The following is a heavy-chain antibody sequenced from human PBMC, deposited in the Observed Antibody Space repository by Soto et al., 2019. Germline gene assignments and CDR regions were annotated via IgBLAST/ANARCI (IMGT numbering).Heavy chain of an antibody. CDR2: ISSSSSYT. V-gene: IGHV3-11*03. J-gene: IGHJ4*02. CDR1: GFTFSDYY. Sequence: GGSLRLSCVASGFTFSDYYMSWIRQAPGKGLEWVSCISSSSSYTNYADSVKGRFTISRDNAKNSLYLQMNSLRAEDTAVYYCARQGYDSSLDYWGQGTLVTVSS. CDR3: ARQGYDSSLDY. D-gene: IGHD3-22*01.